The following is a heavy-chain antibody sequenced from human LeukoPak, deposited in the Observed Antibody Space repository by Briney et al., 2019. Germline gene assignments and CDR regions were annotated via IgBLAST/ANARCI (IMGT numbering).Heavy chain of an antibody. Sequence: ASVKVSCKVSGYTFTDYYMHWVQQAPGKGLEWIGRVDPEDSETIYAEKFQGRVTITADTSTDTAYMEWSSLRSEDTAVYYCATLRALDYWGQGTLVTVSS. V-gene: IGHV1-69-2*01. CDR3: ATLRALDY. CDR1: GYTFTDYY. CDR2: VDPEDSET. J-gene: IGHJ4*02. D-gene: IGHD5/OR15-5a*01.